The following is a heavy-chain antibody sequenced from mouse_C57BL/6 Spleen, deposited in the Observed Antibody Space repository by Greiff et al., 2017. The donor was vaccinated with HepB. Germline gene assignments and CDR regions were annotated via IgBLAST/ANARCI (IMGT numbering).Heavy chain of an antibody. CDR1: GYTFTSYW. CDR2: IDPSDSYT. D-gene: IGHD2-4*01. V-gene: IGHV1-69*01. J-gene: IGHJ2*01. CDR3: ARRRGYYDYYYFDY. Sequence: VQLQQPGAELVMPGASVKLSCKASGYTFTSYWMHWVKQRPGQGLEWIGEIDPSDSYTNYNQKFKGKSTLTVDKSSSTAYMQLSSLTSEDSAVYYCARRRGYYDYYYFDYWGQGTTLTVSS.